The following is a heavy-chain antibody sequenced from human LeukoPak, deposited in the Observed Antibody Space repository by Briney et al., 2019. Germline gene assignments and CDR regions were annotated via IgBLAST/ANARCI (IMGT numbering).Heavy chain of an antibody. V-gene: IGHV1-69*13. CDR3: ARGGTMVRGNWFDP. CDR1: GGTFSSYA. CDR2: IIPIFGTA. D-gene: IGHD3-10*01. Sequence: SVKVSCKASGGTFSSYAISWVRQAPGQGLEWMGGIIPIFGTANYAQKFQGRVTITADESTSTAYMELSSLRSEDTAVYYCARGGTMVRGNWFDPWGQGTLVTVSS. J-gene: IGHJ5*02.